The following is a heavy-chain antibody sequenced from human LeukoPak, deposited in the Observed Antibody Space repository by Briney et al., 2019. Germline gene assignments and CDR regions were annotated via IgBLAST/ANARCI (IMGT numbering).Heavy chain of an antibody. CDR3: AGGGSYFGGRNFDY. CDR2: INHSGST. Sequence: PSETLPLTCAVYGGSFSGYYWSWIRQPPGKGLEWIGEINHSGSTNYNPSLKSRVTISVDTSKNQFSLKLSSVTAADTAVYYCAGGGSYFGGRNFDYWGQGTLVTVSS. D-gene: IGHD1-26*01. CDR1: GGSFSGYY. J-gene: IGHJ4*02. V-gene: IGHV4-34*01.